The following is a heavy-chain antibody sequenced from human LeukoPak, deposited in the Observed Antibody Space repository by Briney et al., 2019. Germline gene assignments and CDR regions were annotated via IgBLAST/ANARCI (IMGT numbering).Heavy chain of an antibody. D-gene: IGHD4-17*01. Sequence: GGSLRLSCAASGFTVSSNYMSWVRQAPGKGLEWVSVIYSGGSTYYADSVKGRFTISRDNSKNTLYLQMNSLRAEDTAVYYYARDADYGDYADAFDIWGQGTMVTVSS. CDR2: IYSGGST. CDR1: GFTVSSNY. CDR3: ARDADYGDYADAFDI. J-gene: IGHJ3*02. V-gene: IGHV3-53*01.